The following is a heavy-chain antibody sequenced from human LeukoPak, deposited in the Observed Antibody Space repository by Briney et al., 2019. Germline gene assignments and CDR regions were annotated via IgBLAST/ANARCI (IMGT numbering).Heavy chain of an antibody. Sequence: GGSLRLSCAASGFTFSSYSMNWVRQAPGKGLEWVSSISSSSSYIYYADSVKGRFTISRDNAKNSLYLQMNSLRAEDTAVYYCARDRGTYYDFWSGYSSYYYGSGSSLDYWGQGTLVTVSS. D-gene: IGHD3-3*01. CDR3: ARDRGTYYDFWSGYSSYYYGSGSSLDY. CDR2: ISSSSSYI. V-gene: IGHV3-21*01. J-gene: IGHJ4*02. CDR1: GFTFSSYS.